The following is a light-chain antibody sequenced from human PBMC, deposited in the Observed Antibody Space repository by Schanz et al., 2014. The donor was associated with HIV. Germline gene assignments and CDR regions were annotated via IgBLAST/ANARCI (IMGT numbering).Light chain of an antibody. V-gene: IGLV2-11*01. CDR2: DVT. J-gene: IGLJ3*02. CDR3: ATWDDSLDGWV. CDR1: NSDIGAYNY. Sequence: QSALTQPRSVSGSPGQSVTISCTGSNSDIGAYNYVSWYQHHPTKAPKLLLYDVTKRPSGVPDRFSGSKSGTSASLAISGLQSEDESDFFCATWDDSLDGWVFGGGTKVTVL.